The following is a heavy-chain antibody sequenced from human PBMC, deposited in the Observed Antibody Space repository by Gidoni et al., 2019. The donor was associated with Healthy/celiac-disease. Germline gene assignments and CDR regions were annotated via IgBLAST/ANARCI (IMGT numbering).Heavy chain of an antibody. CDR3: TASLIAAATTFDY. J-gene: IGHJ4*02. CDR1: GGSISSGGYY. Sequence: QVQLQESGPGLVKPSQTLSPTCTVSGGSISSGGYYWSWIRQHPGKGLEWIGYIYYSGSTYSNPSLKSRVTISVDTSKNQFSLKLSSVTAADTAVYYCTASLIAAATTFDYWGQGTLVTVSS. CDR2: IYYSGST. D-gene: IGHD6-13*01. V-gene: IGHV4-31*03.